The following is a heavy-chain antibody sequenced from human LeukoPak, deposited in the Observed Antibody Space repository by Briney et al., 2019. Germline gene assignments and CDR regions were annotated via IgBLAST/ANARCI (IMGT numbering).Heavy chain of an antibody. J-gene: IGHJ5*02. Sequence: PSETLSLTCAVYGGSFSGYYWSWIRQPPGKGLEWIGEINHSGSTNYNPSLKSRVTISVDTSKNQFSLKLSSVTAADTAVYYCANSPGIAAAGTIRNWFDPWGQGTLVTVSS. V-gene: IGHV4-34*01. CDR3: ANSPGIAAAGTIRNWFDP. CDR2: INHSGST. D-gene: IGHD6-13*01. CDR1: GGSFSGYY.